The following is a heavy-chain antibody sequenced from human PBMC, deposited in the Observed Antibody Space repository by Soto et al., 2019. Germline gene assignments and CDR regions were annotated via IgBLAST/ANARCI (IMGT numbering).Heavy chain of an antibody. V-gene: IGHV4-34*01. J-gene: IGHJ4*02. CDR2: INHSGST. CDR1: GGSFSGYY. CDR3: ARLLPAARSLFDY. D-gene: IGHD2-2*01. Sequence: SETLSLTCNVYGGSFSGYYWSWIRQPPGKGLEWIGEINHSGSTNYNASLKSRVTISVDTSRNLFSLKLSSVTAADTAVYYCARLLPAARSLFDYWGQGTQVTVSS.